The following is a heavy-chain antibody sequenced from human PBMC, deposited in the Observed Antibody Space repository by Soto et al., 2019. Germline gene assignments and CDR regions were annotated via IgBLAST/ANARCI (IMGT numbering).Heavy chain of an antibody. CDR2: IWYDGSNK. Sequence: GGSLRLSCAASGFTFSSYGMHWVRQAPGKGLEWVAVIWYDGSNKYYADSVEGRFTISRDNSKNTLYLQMNSLRAEDTAVYYCARGGYWLGSAAFDIWGQGTMVTVSS. J-gene: IGHJ3*02. CDR3: ARGGYWLGSAAFDI. CDR1: GFTFSSYG. V-gene: IGHV3-33*01. D-gene: IGHD3-10*01.